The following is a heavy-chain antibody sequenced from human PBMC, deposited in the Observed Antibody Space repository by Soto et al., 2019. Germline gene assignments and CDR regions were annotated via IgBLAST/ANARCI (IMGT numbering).Heavy chain of an antibody. CDR3: ARGVAVPGAHIDY. D-gene: IGHD6-19*01. V-gene: IGHV4-59*01. CDR2: VYYTGST. CDR1: GGSISGSY. Sequence: SETLSLTCSVSGGSISGSYWSWIRQSPGKGLEWLGYVYYTGSTNYSPSLRSRVSISVDTSKNEFSLRLSSVTAADTAVYFCARGVAVPGAHIDYWGQGTQVTRLL. J-gene: IGHJ4*02.